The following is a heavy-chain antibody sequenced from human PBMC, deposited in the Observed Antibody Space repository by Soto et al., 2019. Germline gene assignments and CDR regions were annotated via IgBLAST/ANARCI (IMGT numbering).Heavy chain of an antibody. V-gene: IGHV4-34*01. Sequence: QVQLQQWGAGLLKPSETLSLTCAVYGGSFSGYYWSWIRQPPGKGLEWIGEINHSGSTNYNPSLKSRVTISVDTSKNQFSLKLSSVTAADTAVYYCVVHASAGNLDYWGQGTLVTVSS. CDR1: GGSFSGYY. D-gene: IGHD6-13*01. CDR2: INHSGST. J-gene: IGHJ4*02. CDR3: VVHASAGNLDY.